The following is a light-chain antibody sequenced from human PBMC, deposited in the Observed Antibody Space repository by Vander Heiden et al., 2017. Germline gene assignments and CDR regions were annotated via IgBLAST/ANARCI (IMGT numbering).Light chain of an antibody. V-gene: IGLV3-21*02. Sequence: SYVLTQPPSVSVAPGQTARISCGGNNIRSKSRNWYQQKSGQAPVLVVYDDTDRPSGIPERFSGSKSGHTATLTITGVEAGDEADYYCQTYDISSDYVFGTGTMVTVL. CDR2: DDT. J-gene: IGLJ1*01. CDR1: NIRSKS. CDR3: QTYDISSDYV.